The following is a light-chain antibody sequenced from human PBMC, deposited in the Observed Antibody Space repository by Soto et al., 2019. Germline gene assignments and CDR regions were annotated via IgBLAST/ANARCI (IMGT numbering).Light chain of an antibody. CDR3: QQYYRPWT. J-gene: IGKJ1*01. CDR1: QSVLYSSNNKNY. CDR2: WAS. V-gene: IGKV4-1*01. Sequence: DIVMTQSQDSLAVSLGERATINCKSSQSVLYSSNNKNYLAWYQQKPGQPPKLLIYWASTRESGVHDRFSGSGSGTDFTLTISSLQAEDVAVYYCQQYYRPWTFGQGTKVEIK.